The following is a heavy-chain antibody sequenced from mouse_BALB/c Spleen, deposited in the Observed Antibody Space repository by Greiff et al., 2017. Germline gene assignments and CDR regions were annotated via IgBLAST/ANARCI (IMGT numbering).Heavy chain of an antibody. CDR1: GFDFSRYW. V-gene: IGHV4-1*02. J-gene: IGHJ3*01. Sequence: DVQLQESGGGLVQPGGSLKLSCAASGFDFSRYWMSWVRQAPGKGLEWIGEINPDSSTINYTPSLKDKFIISRDNAKNTLYLQMSKVRSEDTALYYCARPRDYDGGAWFAYWGQGTLVTVSA. CDR2: INPDSSTI. CDR3: ARPRDYDGGAWFAY. D-gene: IGHD2-4*01.